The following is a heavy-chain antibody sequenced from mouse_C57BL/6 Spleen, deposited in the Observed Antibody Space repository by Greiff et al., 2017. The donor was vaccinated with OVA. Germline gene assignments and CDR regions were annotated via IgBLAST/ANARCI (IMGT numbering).Heavy chain of an antibody. V-gene: IGHV1-55*01. CDR2: IYPGSGST. CDR3: ARRDYYGSSSYAMDY. CDR1: GYTFTSYW. J-gene: IGHJ4*01. D-gene: IGHD1-1*01. Sequence: QVQLQHPGAELVKPGASVKMSCKASGYTFTSYWITWVKQRPGQGLEWIGDIYPGSGSTNYNEKFKSKATLTVDTSSSTAYMQLSSLTSEDSAVYYCARRDYYGSSSYAMDYWGQGTSVTVSS.